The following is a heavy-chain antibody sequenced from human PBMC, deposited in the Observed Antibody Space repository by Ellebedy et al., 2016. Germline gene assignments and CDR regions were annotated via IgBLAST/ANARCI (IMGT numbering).Heavy chain of an antibody. V-gene: IGHV4-4*02. J-gene: IGHJ6*02. D-gene: IGHD3-3*01. CDR2: IYHSGST. Sequence: SETLSLXCAVSGGSISSSNWWSWVRQPPGKGLEWIGEIYHSGSTNYNPSLKSRVTISVDKSKNQFSLKLSSVTAADTAVYYCARVRGIFGVVQYYYYGMDVWGQGTTVTVSS. CDR3: ARVRGIFGVVQYYYYGMDV. CDR1: GGSISSSNW.